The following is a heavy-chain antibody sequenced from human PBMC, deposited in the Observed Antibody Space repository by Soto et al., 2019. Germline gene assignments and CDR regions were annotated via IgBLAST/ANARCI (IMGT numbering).Heavy chain of an antibody. CDR3: ARAGSPFDSDSSGYWGFDH. CDR1: GFAVSNNY. Sequence: LRLSCVASGFAVSNNYMNWVRQAPGKGLEWVSVVYSGGTTYYADSVRGRFTVSRDDSKNTLFLQMSSLRAEDTAVYYCARAGSPFDSDSSGYWGFDHWGQGTLVTVSS. V-gene: IGHV3-53*01. D-gene: IGHD3-22*01. J-gene: IGHJ4*02. CDR2: VYSGGTT.